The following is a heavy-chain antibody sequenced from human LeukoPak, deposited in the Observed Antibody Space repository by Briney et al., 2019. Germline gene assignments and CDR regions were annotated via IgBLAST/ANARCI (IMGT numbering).Heavy chain of an antibody. Sequence: GESLKISCQASGYSFINHWIGWVRQMPGEGLEWMGIIYPGDSESRYSPSFQGQVTISADKSITTAHLQWNSLKASDTAMYYCVRDSGGSSLYNFDYWGQGTLVTVSS. J-gene: IGHJ4*02. CDR1: GYSFINHW. CDR2: IYPGDSES. D-gene: IGHD2-15*01. V-gene: IGHV5-51*01. CDR3: VRDSGGSSLYNFDY.